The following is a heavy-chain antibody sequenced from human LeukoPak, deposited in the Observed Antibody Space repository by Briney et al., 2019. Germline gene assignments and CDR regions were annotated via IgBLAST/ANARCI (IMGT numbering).Heavy chain of an antibody. CDR2: IIPILGIA. Sequence: GASAKVSCKASGGTFSSYAISWVRRAPGQGLEWMGSIIPILGIANYAQKFQGRVTITADKSTSTAYMELSSLRSEDTAVYYCARGGTPNCSGGSCYDYWGQGTLVTVSS. D-gene: IGHD2-15*01. V-gene: IGHV1-69*04. J-gene: IGHJ4*02. CDR1: GGTFSSYA. CDR3: ARGGTPNCSGGSCYDY.